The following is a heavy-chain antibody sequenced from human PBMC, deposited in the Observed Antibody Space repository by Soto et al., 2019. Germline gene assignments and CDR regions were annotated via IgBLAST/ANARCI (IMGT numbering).Heavy chain of an antibody. J-gene: IGHJ3*02. V-gene: IGHV3-7*05. CDR3: ASDVSPGSSGLYFEAFDI. CDR1: EFAFSSYW. D-gene: IGHD6-25*01. Sequence: EVQLVESGGGLVQPGGSLTLSCAASEFAFSSYWMTWVRQAPGKGLEWVANIRKDGSHRCYLDSVKGRFTISRDNSKNSLYLQMNSLRAEDTALYFCASDVSPGSSGLYFEAFDIWGQGTMVTVSS. CDR2: IRKDGSHR.